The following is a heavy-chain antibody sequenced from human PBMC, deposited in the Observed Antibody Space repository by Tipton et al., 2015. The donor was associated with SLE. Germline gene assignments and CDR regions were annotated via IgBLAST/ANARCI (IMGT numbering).Heavy chain of an antibody. Sequence: QSGPEVKKPGSSVKVSCKASGGTFSSYAISWVRQAPGQGLEWMGGIIPIFGTANYAQKFQGRVTITTDESTSTAYMELSSLRSEDTAVYYCARDLRYFDWLLSDAFDIWGQGTMVTVSS. V-gene: IGHV1-69*05. CDR2: IIPIFGTA. D-gene: IGHD3-9*01. CDR3: ARDLRYFDWLLSDAFDI. CDR1: GGTFSSYA. J-gene: IGHJ3*02.